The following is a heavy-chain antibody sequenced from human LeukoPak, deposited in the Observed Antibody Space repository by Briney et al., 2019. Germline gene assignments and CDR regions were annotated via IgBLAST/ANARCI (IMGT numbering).Heavy chain of an antibody. CDR2: IRYNGNNQ. D-gene: IGHD1-26*01. V-gene: IGHV3-30*02. Sequence: GGSLRLSCAASGFTFNNYGMPWVRQAPGKGLGWVAFIRYNGNNQYYADSVKGRFTITRDNSKNTLYLQMNSLRAEDTAVYYCARDLIVGTTIRYYFDYWGQGTLVTVSS. J-gene: IGHJ4*02. CDR1: GFTFNNYG. CDR3: ARDLIVGTTIRYYFDY.